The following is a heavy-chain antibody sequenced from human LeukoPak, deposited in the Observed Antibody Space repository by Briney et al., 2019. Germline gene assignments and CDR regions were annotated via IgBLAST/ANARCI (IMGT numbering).Heavy chain of an antibody. CDR2: ISSSGGTK. D-gene: IGHD2-2*01. J-gene: IGHJ4*02. V-gene: IGHV3-48*03. CDR1: GFTFSSYE. Sequence: GGSLRLSCAASGFTFSSYEMDWVRQAPGKGLEWVSYISSSGGTKNYADSVRGRFTISRDNAKNSLYLQMNSLRAEDTAVYYCARVLVVLVPAAMDYWGQGTLVTVSS. CDR3: ARVLVVLVPAAMDY.